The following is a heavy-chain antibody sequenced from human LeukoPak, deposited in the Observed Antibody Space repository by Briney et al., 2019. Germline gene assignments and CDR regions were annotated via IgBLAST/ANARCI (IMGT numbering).Heavy chain of an antibody. CDR2: ISGSGGST. J-gene: IGHJ5*02. V-gene: IGHV3-23*01. Sequence: GGSLRLSCAASGCTFSSYAMSWVRQAPGKGLEWVSAISGSGGSTYYADSVKGRFTISRDNSKNTLYLQMNSLRAEDTAIYYCAKSYSSSWPGRSDPWGQGTLVTVSS. CDR3: AKSYSSSWPGRSDP. D-gene: IGHD6-13*01. CDR1: GCTFSSYA.